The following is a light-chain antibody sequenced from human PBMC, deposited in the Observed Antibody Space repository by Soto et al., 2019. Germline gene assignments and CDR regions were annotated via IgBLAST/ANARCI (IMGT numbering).Light chain of an antibody. CDR2: YDD. CDR3: AAWDDSLNGWV. CDR1: RSNIGDNA. V-gene: IGLV1-36*01. J-gene: IGLJ3*02. Sequence: QSVLTQPPSVSEAPRQRVTISCSGSRSNIGDNAVNWYQQLPGKAPKLLIYYDDLLPSWVADRFSGAKSGTSAALATSGVQYEDEADYYCAAWDDSLNGWVFGGGTKLTVL.